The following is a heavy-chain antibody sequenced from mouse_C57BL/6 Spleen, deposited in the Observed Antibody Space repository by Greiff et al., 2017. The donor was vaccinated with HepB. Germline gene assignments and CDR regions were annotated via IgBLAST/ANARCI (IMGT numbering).Heavy chain of an antibody. V-gene: IGHV2-2*01. CDR2: IWSGGST. CDR1: GFSLTSYG. Sequence: VKLMESGPGLVQPSQSLSITCTVSGFSLTSYGVHWVRQSPGKGLEWLGVIWSGGSTDYNAAFISRLSISKDKSKSQVFFKMNSLQADDTAIYYCARNGIYYYGSPHFDYWGQGTTLTVSS. J-gene: IGHJ2*01. CDR3: ARNGIYYYGSPHFDY. D-gene: IGHD1-1*01.